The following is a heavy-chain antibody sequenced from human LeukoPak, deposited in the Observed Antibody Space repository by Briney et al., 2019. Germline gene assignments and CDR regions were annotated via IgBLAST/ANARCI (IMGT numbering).Heavy chain of an antibody. CDR2: ISYDGSNK. CDR1: GFTFSSYA. J-gene: IGHJ3*02. D-gene: IGHD3-22*01. Sequence: GRSLRLSCAASGFTFSSYAMHWVRQAPGKGLEWVAVISYDGSNKYYADSVKGRFTISRDNSKNTLYLQMNSLRAEDTAVYYCARDYYDSRGNAFDIWGQGTMVTVSS. CDR3: ARDYYDSRGNAFDI. V-gene: IGHV3-30*04.